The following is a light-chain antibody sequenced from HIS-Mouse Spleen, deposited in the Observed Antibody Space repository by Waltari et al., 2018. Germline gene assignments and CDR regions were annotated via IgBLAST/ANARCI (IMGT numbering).Light chain of an antibody. J-gene: IGLJ2*01. V-gene: IGLV3-10*01. Sequence: SYELTQPPSVSVSPGQTARNTCSGDALPKKYAYWYQPKSGQAPVLVIYEDSKRPPGIPERFSGSSSGTMATLTISGAQVEDEADYYCYSTDSSGNHRVFGGGTKLTVL. CDR3: YSTDSSGNHRV. CDR1: ALPKKY. CDR2: EDS.